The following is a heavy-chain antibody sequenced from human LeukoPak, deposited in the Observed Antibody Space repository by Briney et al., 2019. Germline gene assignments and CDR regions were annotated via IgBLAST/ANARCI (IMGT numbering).Heavy chain of an antibody. J-gene: IGHJ4*02. V-gene: IGHV4-34*01. CDR3: ARVSLDSSGYYSHFDY. Sequence: PSETLSLTCAVYGGSFSGYYWSWIRQPPGKGLEWIGEINHSGSTSYNPSLKSRVTISVDTSKNQFSLKLSSVTAADTAVYYCARVSLDSSGYYSHFDYWGQGTLVTVSS. CDR1: GGSFSGYY. CDR2: INHSGST. D-gene: IGHD3-22*01.